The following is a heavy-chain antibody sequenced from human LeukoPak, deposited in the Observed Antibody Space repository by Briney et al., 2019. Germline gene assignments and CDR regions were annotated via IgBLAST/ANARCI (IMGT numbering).Heavy chain of an antibody. J-gene: IGHJ6*04. D-gene: IGHD3-10*01. CDR2: INHSGST. CDR1: GGSFSGYY. CDR3: ARGGGGYGSGTPHYYYGMDV. V-gene: IGHV4-34*01. Sequence: SETLSLTCAVYGGSFSGYYWSWIRQPPGKGLEWIGEINHSGSTNYNPSLKSRVTISVDTSKNQFSLKLSPVTAADTAVYYCARGGGGYGSGTPHYYYGMDVWGKGTTVTVSS.